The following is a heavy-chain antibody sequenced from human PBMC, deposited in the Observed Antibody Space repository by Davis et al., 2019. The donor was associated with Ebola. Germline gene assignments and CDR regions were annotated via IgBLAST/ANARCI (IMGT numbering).Heavy chain of an antibody. CDR3: AGKVTYRGIYGMDV. Sequence: SDPLSLTCTVSGGSISSSSYYWGRIRQPPGRGLDWIGSIYYSGSTYYNPSLKSRVTISVDTSKNQFSLKLSSVTAADTAVYYCAGKVTYRGIYGMDVGCQGTTVTVSS. CDR2: IYYSGST. CDR1: GGSISSSSYY. V-gene: IGHV4-39*01. J-gene: IGHJ6*02. D-gene: IGHD2-21*01.